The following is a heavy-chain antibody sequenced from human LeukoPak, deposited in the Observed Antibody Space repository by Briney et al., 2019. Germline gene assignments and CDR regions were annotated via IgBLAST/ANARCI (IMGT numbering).Heavy chain of an antibody. Sequence: GSLRLSCAASGFTLSSYAMSWVRQAPGKGLEWVSGISGSGDSTYSADSVKGRFIISRDNSKNTLYLQMNSLRAEDTAVYYCAKEMYYYDSSGYYYERFDYWGQGTLVTVSS. CDR3: AKEMYYYDSSGYYYERFDY. D-gene: IGHD3-22*01. J-gene: IGHJ4*02. V-gene: IGHV3-23*01. CDR2: ISGSGDST. CDR1: GFTLSSYA.